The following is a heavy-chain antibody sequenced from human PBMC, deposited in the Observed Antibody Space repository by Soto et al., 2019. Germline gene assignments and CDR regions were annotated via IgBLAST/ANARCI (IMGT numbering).Heavy chain of an antibody. D-gene: IGHD3-10*01. CDR2: IRQDGGAQ. Sequence: GGSLRLSCVASGFTFTTYWMSWVRQAPGKGLEWVANIRQDGGAQYYVDSVKGRFTISRDNAKNSVYLQMDSLRVEDTAVYYCVRGGHGSGSYLGSSWGQGILVTAPQ. J-gene: IGHJ5*02. CDR3: VRGGHGSGSYLGSS. V-gene: IGHV3-7*03. CDR1: GFTFTTYW.